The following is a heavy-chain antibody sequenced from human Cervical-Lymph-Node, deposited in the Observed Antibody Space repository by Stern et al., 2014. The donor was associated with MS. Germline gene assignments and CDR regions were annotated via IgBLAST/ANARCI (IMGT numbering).Heavy chain of an antibody. CDR2: ISAYKGQT. CDR3: ARGGRSNSDYGDYAPDY. CDR1: GYTFSSYG. D-gene: IGHD4-17*01. J-gene: IGHJ4*02. V-gene: IGHV1-18*01. Sequence: VQLVESGAEVKKPGASVKVSCKAAGYTFSSYGITWVRRAPGQGLEWMGWISAYKGQTSYLQKLQGRVTMTTDTSTNTAYMDLRSLRSDDTAVYYCARGGRSNSDYGDYAPDYWGQGTLVTVSS.